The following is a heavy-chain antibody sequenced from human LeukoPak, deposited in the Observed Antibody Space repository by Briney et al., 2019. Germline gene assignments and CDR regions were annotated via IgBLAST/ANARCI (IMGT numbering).Heavy chain of an antibody. J-gene: IGHJ4*02. CDR2: ISYDGSNK. CDR3: AKEAGITTIVVVTPTDY. CDR1: GFTFSSYG. D-gene: IGHD3-22*01. V-gene: IGHV3-30*18. Sequence: GGSLRLSCAASGFTFSSYGMHWVRQAPGKGLEWVAVISYDGSNKYYADSVKGRFTISRDNSKNTLYLQMNSLRAEDTAVYYCAKEAGITTIVVVTPTDYWGQGTLVTVSS.